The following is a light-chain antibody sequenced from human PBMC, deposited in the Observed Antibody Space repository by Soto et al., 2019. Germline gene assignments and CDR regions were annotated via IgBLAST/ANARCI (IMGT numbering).Light chain of an antibody. J-gene: IGLJ1*01. CDR3: TSYTGSSTHV. CDR1: SSDVGGYNY. Sequence: QAVVTQPASVSGSPGQSITISCTGTSSDVGGYNYVSWYQQHPGKAPKLMIYDVSNRPSGVSNRFSGSKSGNTASLTISGLQAEDEADYYCTSYTGSSTHVFGTGTKVTVL. CDR2: DVS. V-gene: IGLV2-14*01.